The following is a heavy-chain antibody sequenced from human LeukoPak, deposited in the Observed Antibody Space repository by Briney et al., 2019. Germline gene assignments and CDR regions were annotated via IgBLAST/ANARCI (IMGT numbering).Heavy chain of an antibody. J-gene: IGHJ3*02. CDR1: GFNVGSYE. Sequence: GGSLRLSCAPSGFNVGSYEMNWVRQAPGKGLEWLANIWPVGPGDRTLYNADTIQGRFTISRDNAKNSVYLQMSSLRDDDTGVYYCAREGIAGPSGYDAFDIWGQGTVVTVSS. CDR3: AREGIAGPSGYDAFDI. D-gene: IGHD5-12*01. CDR2: IWPVGPGDRTL. V-gene: IGHV3-48*03.